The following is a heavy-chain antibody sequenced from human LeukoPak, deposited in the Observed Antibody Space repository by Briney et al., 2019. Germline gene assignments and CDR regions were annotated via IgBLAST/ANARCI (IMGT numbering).Heavy chain of an antibody. Sequence: HPGGSLRLSCGASGFTFSSYAMSWVLQAPGKGLEWVSAISGSGGSTYYADSVKGRFTISRDNSKNTLYLQMNSLRDEDTAVYYCARGVSVGMTTGTDAFDIWGQGTMVTVSS. J-gene: IGHJ3*02. V-gene: IGHV3-23*01. CDR3: ARGVSVGMTTGTDAFDI. D-gene: IGHD5-24*01. CDR1: GFTFSSYA. CDR2: ISGSGGST.